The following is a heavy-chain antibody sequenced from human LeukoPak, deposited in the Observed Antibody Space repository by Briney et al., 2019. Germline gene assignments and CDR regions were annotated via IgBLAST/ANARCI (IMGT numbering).Heavy chain of an antibody. CDR3: ATVATGCSSTSCYFKKLGY. D-gene: IGHD2-2*01. CDR2: FDPEDGET. CDR1: GYTFTELS. J-gene: IGHJ4*02. V-gene: IGHV1-24*01. Sequence: ASVKVSCKVSGYTFTELSMHWVRQAPGKGLEWMGGFDPEDGETIYAQKFQGRVTMTEDTSTDTAYMELSSLRSEDTAVYYCATVATGCSSTSCYFKKLGYWGQGTLVTVSS.